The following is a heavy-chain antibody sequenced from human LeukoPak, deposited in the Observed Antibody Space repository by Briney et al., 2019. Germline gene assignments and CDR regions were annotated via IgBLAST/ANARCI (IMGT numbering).Heavy chain of an antibody. CDR3: AREWYDILTGYQGFQLDY. J-gene: IGHJ4*02. CDR1: GGTFSSYA. D-gene: IGHD3-9*01. V-gene: IGHV1-69*04. Sequence: GSSVKVSCKASGGTFSSYAISWVRQAPGQGVEWMGRIIPRLDIANSAQSFQGRVTITADKSTSTAYMELSSLRSDDTAVYYCAREWYDILTGYQGFQLDYWGQGSLVTVSS. CDR2: IIPRLDIA.